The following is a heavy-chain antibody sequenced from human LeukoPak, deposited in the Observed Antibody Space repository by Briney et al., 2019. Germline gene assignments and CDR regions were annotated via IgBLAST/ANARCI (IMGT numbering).Heavy chain of an antibody. CDR3: ARFVTGDGAFDI. J-gene: IGHJ3*02. Sequence: SETLSLTCTVSGGSISSSSYYWGWVRQPPGKGLEWVGSIYYSGNTYYNPSLRGRVTISVDTSKNQFSLKLSSVTAADTAVYYCARFVTGDGAFDIWRQGTMVTVSS. CDR1: GGSISSSSYY. V-gene: IGHV4-39*01. CDR2: IYYSGNT. D-gene: IGHD7-27*01.